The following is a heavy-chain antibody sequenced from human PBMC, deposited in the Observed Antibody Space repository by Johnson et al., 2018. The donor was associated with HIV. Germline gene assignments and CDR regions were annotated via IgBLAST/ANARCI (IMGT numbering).Heavy chain of an antibody. CDR1: GFTFSSYA. V-gene: IGHV3-30*14. J-gene: IGHJ3*02. Sequence: QVQLVESGGGVVQPGRSLRLSCAASGFTFSSYAMHWVRQAPGKGLEWVAVISYDGSNKYYADSVKGRFTISGDNSKNTLYLKMNSLRAEDTAVYYCVIVGATLDIWGQGTMVTVSS. D-gene: IGHD1-26*01. CDR3: VIVGATLDI. CDR2: ISYDGSNK.